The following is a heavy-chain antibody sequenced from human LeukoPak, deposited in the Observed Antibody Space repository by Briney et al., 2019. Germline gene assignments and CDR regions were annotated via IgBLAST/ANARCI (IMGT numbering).Heavy chain of an antibody. CDR2: INPNSGGT. J-gene: IGHJ4*02. D-gene: IGHD6-19*01. V-gene: IGHV1-2*02. CDR3: ARALEVAGTGLSR. Sequence: GASVKVSCKASGYTFTDYYMHWVRQAPGQGLEWMGWINPNSGGTNYAQNFQGRVTMTRDTSISTACMELSRLRSDETAVYYCARALEVAGTGLSRWGQGTLVTVSS. CDR1: GYTFTDYY.